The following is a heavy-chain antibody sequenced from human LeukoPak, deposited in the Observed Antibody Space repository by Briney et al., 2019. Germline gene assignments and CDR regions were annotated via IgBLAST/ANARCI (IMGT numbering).Heavy chain of an antibody. Sequence: PSQTLSLTCTVSGGSISSGGYYWSWIRQHPGKGLEWIGYIYYSGSTYYNPSLSSRVTISVDTSKNQFSLKLSSVTAADTAVYYCARARTHTIFGVVTSDWFDPWGQGTLVTVSS. CDR3: ARARTHTIFGVVTSDWFDP. CDR1: GGSISSGGYY. D-gene: IGHD3-3*01. J-gene: IGHJ5*02. CDR2: IYYSGST. V-gene: IGHV4-31*03.